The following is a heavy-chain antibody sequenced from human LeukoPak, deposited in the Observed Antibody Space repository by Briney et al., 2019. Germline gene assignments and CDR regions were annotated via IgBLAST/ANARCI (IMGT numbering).Heavy chain of an antibody. V-gene: IGHV4-59*01. CDR2: IYRTGST. CDR1: GGSISSYY. D-gene: IGHD6-25*01. J-gene: IGHJ4*02. CDR3: ARRGRNSSGWQDYL. Sequence: SETLSLTCTVSGGSISSYYWSWIRQPPGKGLEWIANIYRTGSTNYNPSLSSRVTISIDTAKNQFSLKLTSVTAADTAAYYCARRGRNSSGWQDYLWGQGTLVTVSS.